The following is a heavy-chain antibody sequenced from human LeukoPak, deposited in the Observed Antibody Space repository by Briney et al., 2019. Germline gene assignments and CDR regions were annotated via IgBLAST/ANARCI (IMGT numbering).Heavy chain of an antibody. Sequence: GGSLRLSCAASGFTFSSYSKNWVRQAPGKGLEWVSSISSSSYIYYADSVKGRFTISRDNAKNSLYLQMNSLRAEDTAVYYCLGYCSGGSCPRGPSYYYYMDVWGKGTTVTVSS. CDR3: LGYCSGGSCPRGPSYYYYMDV. CDR2: ISSSSYI. CDR1: GFTFSSYS. V-gene: IGHV3-21*01. D-gene: IGHD2-15*01. J-gene: IGHJ6*03.